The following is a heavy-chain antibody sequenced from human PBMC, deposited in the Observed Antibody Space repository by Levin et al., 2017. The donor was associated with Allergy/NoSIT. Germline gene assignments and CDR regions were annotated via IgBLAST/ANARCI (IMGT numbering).Heavy chain of an antibody. Sequence: ASVKVSCKASGYTFTDYYMHWVRQAPGQGLEWMGWINPNSGGTNYGQKFQGRVTMTRDTSISTAYMELSGLRSDDTAVYYCARELENYYDSSSSPGPLDYWGQGTLVTVSS. V-gene: IGHV1-2*02. D-gene: IGHD3-22*01. CDR3: ARELENYYDSSSSPGPLDY. J-gene: IGHJ4*02. CDR1: GYTFTDYY. CDR2: INPNSGGT.